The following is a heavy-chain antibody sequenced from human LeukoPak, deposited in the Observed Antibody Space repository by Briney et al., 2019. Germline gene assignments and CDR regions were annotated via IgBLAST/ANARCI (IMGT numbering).Heavy chain of an antibody. CDR2: MNPNSGNT. J-gene: IGHJ6*02. D-gene: IGHD5-18*01. V-gene: IGHV1-8*01. CDR1: GYTFTSYD. Sequence: ASVKVSCKASGYTFTSYDINWVRQATGQALEWMGWMNPNSGNTGYAQKFQGRVTMTRNTSISTAYMELSSLRSEDTAVYYCARWDTAMVTVYGMDVWGQGTTVTVSS. CDR3: ARWDTAMVTVYGMDV.